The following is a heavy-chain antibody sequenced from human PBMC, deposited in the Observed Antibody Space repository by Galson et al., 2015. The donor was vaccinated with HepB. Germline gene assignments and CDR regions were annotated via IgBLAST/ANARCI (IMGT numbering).Heavy chain of an antibody. CDR2: ITWNGGST. D-gene: IGHD3-10*01. CDR1: GFTFDDYA. V-gene: IGHV3-20*04. J-gene: IGHJ4*02. CDR3: ARTLSNSGSYYFDC. Sequence: SLRLSCAASGFTFDDYAMTWVRQAPGKGLEWVSGITWNGGSTGYIDSVKGRFTISRDNAKNSLYLQMNSLRVEDTALYYCARTLSNSGSYYFDCWGQGTLVTVSS.